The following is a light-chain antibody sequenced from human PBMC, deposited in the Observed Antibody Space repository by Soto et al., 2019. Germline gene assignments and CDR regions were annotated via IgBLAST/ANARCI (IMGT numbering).Light chain of an antibody. CDR1: SSNIGSNT. J-gene: IGLJ1*01. Sequence: QSVLTQPPSASGTPGQRVTISCSGSSSNIGSNTVNWYQQLPGTAPKLLIYTNDQRPSGVPDRFSGSKSGTSAPLAISGLQFEDEADYHCSSWDDNLDAEVFGAGTKLTVL. CDR2: TND. V-gene: IGLV1-44*01. CDR3: SSWDDNLDAEV.